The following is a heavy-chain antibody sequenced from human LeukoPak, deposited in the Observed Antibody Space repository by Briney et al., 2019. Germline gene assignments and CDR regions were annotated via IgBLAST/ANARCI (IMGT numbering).Heavy chain of an antibody. V-gene: IGHV4-59*08. CDR2: IYDSGTA. CDR3: ARSGGNYYDTDAFDI. CDR1: RGSIRTYY. J-gene: IGHJ3*02. Sequence: SETLSLTCAVSRGSIRTYYLSWIRQSPGKGLEWVWYIYDSGTAKYYPSPKSRGTISVDTSKKQISLKLSSLTTADPAVYYCARSGGNYYDTDAFDIWGQGTMVTVSS. D-gene: IGHD1-26*01.